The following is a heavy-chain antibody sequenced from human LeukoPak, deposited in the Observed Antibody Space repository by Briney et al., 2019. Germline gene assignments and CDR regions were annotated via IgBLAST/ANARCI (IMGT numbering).Heavy chain of an antibody. CDR1: GYTFTDYY. J-gene: IGHJ6*02. CDR2: INPNSGGT. D-gene: IGHD2-15*01. CDR3: ARGKSGGYCSGGSCPPDYYYYGMDV. V-gene: IGHV1-2*02. Sequence: VASVKVSCKASGYTFTDYYMHWVRQAPGQGLEWMGWINPNSGGTNYAQKFQGRVTMTRDTSISTAYMELSRLRSDDTAVYYCARGKSGGYCSGGSCPPDYYYYGMDVWGQGTTVTVSS.